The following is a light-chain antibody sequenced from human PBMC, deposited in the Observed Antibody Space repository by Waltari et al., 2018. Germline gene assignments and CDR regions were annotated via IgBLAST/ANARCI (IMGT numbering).Light chain of an antibody. Sequence: DIQMTQSPTSLSASVGDRVTITCRASQSISPYLNWYQQKPGKAPNLLIHTASTLESGVPSRFSGGGSGTEFTLTISSLQPEDSATYFCQQNYSPPWMFGQGTKVEI. CDR1: QSISPY. CDR3: QQNYSPPWM. CDR2: TAS. V-gene: IGKV1-39*01. J-gene: IGKJ1*01.